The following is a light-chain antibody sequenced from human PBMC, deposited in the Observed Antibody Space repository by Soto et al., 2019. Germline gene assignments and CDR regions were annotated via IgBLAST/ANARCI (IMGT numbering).Light chain of an antibody. Sequence: EIVLTQSPGTLSLSPGERVTLSCRASQSVSSTYLAWYQQKPGQAPRLLIYGASSRATGIPDRFSGSGSGTDFTLTISRLEPEDFAVYYCQLYDNSLYPFGQGTKLEIK. CDR3: QLYDNSLYP. CDR1: QSVSSTY. CDR2: GAS. V-gene: IGKV3-20*01. J-gene: IGKJ2*01.